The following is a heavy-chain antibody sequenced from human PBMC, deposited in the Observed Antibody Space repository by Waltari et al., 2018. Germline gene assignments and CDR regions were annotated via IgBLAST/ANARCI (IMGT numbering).Heavy chain of an antibody. Sequence: QVQLVQSGAEVKKPGASVKVSCKVSGYTLTELSMHWVRQAPGKGLEWMGGFDPEDGETIYAKKCQGRVTMTEETATDTAYMELSSLRSEDTAVYYCARNVALDYWGQGTLVTVSS. J-gene: IGHJ4*02. CDR1: GYTLTELS. D-gene: IGHD1-1*01. CDR2: FDPEDGET. CDR3: ARNVALDY. V-gene: IGHV1-24*01.